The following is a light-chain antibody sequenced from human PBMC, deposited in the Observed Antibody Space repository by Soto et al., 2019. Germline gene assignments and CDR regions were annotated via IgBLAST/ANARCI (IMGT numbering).Light chain of an antibody. CDR3: HQYGSSPYT. J-gene: IGKJ2*01. V-gene: IGKV3-20*01. CDR1: QSVSSSY. Sequence: EIVLTQSPGTLSLSPGERATLSCRASQSVSSSYLAWYQQKPGQAPRLLLYGASSRATGIPDRFSGSGSGTDFTLSISRLEPEDFAVYYCHQYGSSPYTFGQGTKLE. CDR2: GAS.